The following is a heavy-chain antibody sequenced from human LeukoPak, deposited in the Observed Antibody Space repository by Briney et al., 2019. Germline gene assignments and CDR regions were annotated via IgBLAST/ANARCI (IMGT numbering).Heavy chain of an antibody. Sequence: ASVKVSCKASGYTFTNYYIHWVRQAPGQGLEWMGIINPTGDSTTYAQKFQGRVTMTRDTSTNTVYMELSSLRSDDTAVYYCARHPSPQLHHFDYWGQGTLVTVPS. V-gene: IGHV1-46*01. D-gene: IGHD2-2*01. J-gene: IGHJ4*02. CDR2: INPTGDST. CDR1: GYTFTNYY. CDR3: ARHPSPQLHHFDY.